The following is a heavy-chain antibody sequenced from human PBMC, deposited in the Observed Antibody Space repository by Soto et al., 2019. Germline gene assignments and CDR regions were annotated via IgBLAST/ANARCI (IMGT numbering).Heavy chain of an antibody. D-gene: IGHD1-7*01. Sequence: GGSLRLSCAASGFTFSSYGMHWVRQAPGKGLEWVAVIWYDGSNKYYADSVKGRFTISRDNSKNTLYLQMNSLRAEDTAVYYCARGPRDWNYVNYYGMDVWGQGTTVTVSS. J-gene: IGHJ6*02. CDR1: GFTFSSYG. CDR2: IWYDGSNK. V-gene: IGHV3-33*01. CDR3: ARGPRDWNYVNYYGMDV.